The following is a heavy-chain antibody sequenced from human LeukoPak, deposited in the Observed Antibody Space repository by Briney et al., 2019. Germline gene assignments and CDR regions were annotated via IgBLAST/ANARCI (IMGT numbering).Heavy chain of an antibody. D-gene: IGHD3-22*01. CDR2: IYSTGST. Sequence: PSETLSLTCTVSGDIFTSDYWSWIRQPAGKGLEWIGRIYSTGSTNYSSSLKSRVTMSLDTSKTQFSLRLNSMTAADTAIYYCARGPTYDSSGRINYFDYWGQGILVTVSS. V-gene: IGHV4-4*07. CDR3: ARGPTYDSSGRINYFDY. CDR1: GDIFTSDY. J-gene: IGHJ4*02.